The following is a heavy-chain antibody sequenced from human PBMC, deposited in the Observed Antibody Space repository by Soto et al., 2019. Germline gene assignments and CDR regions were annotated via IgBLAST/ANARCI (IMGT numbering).Heavy chain of an antibody. V-gene: IGHV4-34*01. J-gene: IGHJ3*02. CDR2: INHSGST. CDR3: ARHPRTGAFDI. Sequence: SETLSLTCAVYGGSFGGYYRSWIRQPPGKGLEWIGDINHSGSTNYNPSLKSRVTISVDTSKNQFSLKLSSVTAADTAVYYCARHPRTGAFDIWGQGTMVTVSS. CDR1: GGSFGGYY.